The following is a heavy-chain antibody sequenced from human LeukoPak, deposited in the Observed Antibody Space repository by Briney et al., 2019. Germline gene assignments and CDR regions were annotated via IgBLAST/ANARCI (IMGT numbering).Heavy chain of an antibody. V-gene: IGHV4-39*07. CDR2: IYYSGST. Sequence: SETLSLTCTVSGGSISSSSYYWGWIRQPPGKGLEWIGSIYYSGSTYYNPSLKSRVTISVDTSKNQFSLKLSSVTAADTAVYYCARDSYSSGCYHLGDAFDIWGQGTMVTVSS. CDR3: ARDSYSSGCYHLGDAFDI. D-gene: IGHD3-22*01. CDR1: GGSISSSSYY. J-gene: IGHJ3*02.